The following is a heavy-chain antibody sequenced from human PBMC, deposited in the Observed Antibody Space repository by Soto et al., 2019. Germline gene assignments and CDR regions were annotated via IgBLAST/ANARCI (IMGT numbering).Heavy chain of an antibody. CDR2: ISYNGKT. D-gene: IGHD2-21*02. J-gene: IGHJ5*02. CDR1: GGSISSSSYY. V-gene: IGHV4-39*07. Sequence: SETLSLTCTVSGGSISSSSYYWGWIRQPPGKGLEWIGSISYNGKTYYNPSLKSRVTVSVDTSKNQFSLKLSSVTAADTAVYYCARTHYCGGDCYNWFDPWGQGTLVTVSS. CDR3: ARTHYCGGDCYNWFDP.